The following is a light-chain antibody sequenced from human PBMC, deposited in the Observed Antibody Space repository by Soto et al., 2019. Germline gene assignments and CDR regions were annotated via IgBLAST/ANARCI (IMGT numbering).Light chain of an antibody. J-gene: IGKJ5*01. V-gene: IGKV1D-12*01. CDR3: QQADTFPIP. Sequence: DIQMTQSPSSVSASVGDRVTITCQASQGISRSLAWYQQKPGKAPKLLIYSASSLQSGVPSRFSGSGFGTDFTLTISSLQPEDFATYYCQQADTFPIPCGQGTRLEIK. CDR2: SAS. CDR1: QGISRS.